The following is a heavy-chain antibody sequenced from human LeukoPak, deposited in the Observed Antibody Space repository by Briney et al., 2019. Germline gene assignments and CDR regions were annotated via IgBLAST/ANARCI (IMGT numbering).Heavy chain of an antibody. Sequence: GGSLRLSCAASGFTFSSYAMSWVRQAPGKGLEWVSAISGSGGSTYYADSVKGRFTISRDNSKNTLYLQMNSLRAEDAAVYYCAKKEAMIRGVPYYYDFWGQGTLVTVSS. CDR3: AKKEAMIRGVPYYYDF. CDR1: GFTFSSYA. CDR2: ISGSGGST. V-gene: IGHV3-23*01. J-gene: IGHJ4*02. D-gene: IGHD3-10*01.